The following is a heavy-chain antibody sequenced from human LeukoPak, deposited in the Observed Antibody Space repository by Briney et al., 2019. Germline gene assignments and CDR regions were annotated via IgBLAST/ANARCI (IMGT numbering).Heavy chain of an antibody. V-gene: IGHV1-69*01. J-gene: IGHJ4*02. CDR3: AYRDWNDEGHG. CDR2: IIPIFGTA. D-gene: IGHD1-1*01. Sequence: SVKVSCKASGGTFSSYAISWVRQAPGQGLEWMGGIIPIFGTANYAQKFQGRVTITADESTSTAYMELSSLRSEDTAVYYRAYRDWNDEGHGWGQGTLVTVSS. CDR1: GGTFSSYA.